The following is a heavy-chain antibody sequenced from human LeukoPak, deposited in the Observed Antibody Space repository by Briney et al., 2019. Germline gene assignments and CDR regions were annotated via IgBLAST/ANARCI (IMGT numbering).Heavy chain of an antibody. D-gene: IGHD3-3*01. V-gene: IGHV3-7*01. CDR2: IKQDGSEK. CDR1: GFTFSTYW. Sequence: LSGGSLRLSCAGSGFTFSTYWMSWVRQAPGKGLEWVANIKQDGSEKYYVDTVKGRFTISRDNAKNSLYLQMNSLRAEDTAVYYCARDRNTDFWSGYYTNYFDYWGQGTLVTVSS. J-gene: IGHJ4*02. CDR3: ARDRNTDFWSGYYTNYFDY.